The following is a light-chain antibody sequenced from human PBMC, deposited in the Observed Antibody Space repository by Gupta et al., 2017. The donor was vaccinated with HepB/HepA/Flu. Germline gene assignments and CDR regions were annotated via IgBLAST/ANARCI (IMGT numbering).Light chain of an antibody. CDR1: SSDVGGYNY. CDR3: SSYTSSSTLNV. CDR2: DVS. J-gene: IGLJ1*01. V-gene: IGLV2-14*01. Sequence: SALTQPASVSGSPGQSTTISCTGASSDVGGYNYVYWYQQHPGKAPKLMIYDVSNRPSGVSNRFSGSKSGNTASLTISGLQAEDEADYYCSSYTSSSTLNVFGTGTKVTVL.